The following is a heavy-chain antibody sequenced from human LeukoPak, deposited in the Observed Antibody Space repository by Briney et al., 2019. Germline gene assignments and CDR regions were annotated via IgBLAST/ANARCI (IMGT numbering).Heavy chain of an antibody. CDR2: IYPGDSDT. Sequence: GESLKISCKGSGYSFTSYWIGWVRQMPGKGLEWMGIIYPGDSDTRYSPSFQGQVTISADKSISTAYLQLSILKASDTAMYYCARGRGIAARPIDYWGQGTLVTASS. CDR3: ARGRGIAARPIDY. D-gene: IGHD6-6*01. V-gene: IGHV5-51*01. CDR1: GYSFTSYW. J-gene: IGHJ4*02.